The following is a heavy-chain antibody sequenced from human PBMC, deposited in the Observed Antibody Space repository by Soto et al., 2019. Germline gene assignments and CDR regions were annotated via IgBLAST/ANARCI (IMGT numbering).Heavy chain of an antibody. CDR3: VPYIPGAGTRYFQH. Sequence: PSETLSLTCAVSGGSISSGGYSWSWIRQPPGKGLEWIGYIYHSGSTYYADSVKGRFTISRDNSKNTLYLQMNSLRAEDTAVYYCVPYIPGAGTRYFQHGGLGTLVTVSS. CDR1: GGSISSGGYS. V-gene: IGHV4-30-2*01. CDR2: IYHSGST. J-gene: IGHJ1*01. D-gene: IGHD6-13*01.